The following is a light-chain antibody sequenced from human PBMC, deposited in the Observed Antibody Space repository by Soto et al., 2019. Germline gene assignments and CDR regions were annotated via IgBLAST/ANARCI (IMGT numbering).Light chain of an antibody. CDR1: QSISYN. V-gene: IGKV3-11*01. CDR2: DAS. J-gene: IGKJ2*01. Sequence: EIVLTQSPATLSLSPGERATLSCRASQSISYNLAWYQQKPGQAPRLLIYDASNRATGVPARFSGSGSETDFTLSISSLEPEDFAVYYCQQRGDWPLYTFGQGSRLEIK. CDR3: QQRGDWPLYT.